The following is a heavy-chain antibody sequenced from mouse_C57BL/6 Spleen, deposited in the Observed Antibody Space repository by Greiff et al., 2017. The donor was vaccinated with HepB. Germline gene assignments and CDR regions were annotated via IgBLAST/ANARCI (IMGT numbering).Heavy chain of an antibody. CDR2: INPNYGTT. Sequence: EVQLQQSGPELVKPGASVKISCKASGYSFTDYNMNWVKQSNGKSLEWIGVINPNYGTTRYNQKLKGKATLTVYQSSSTAYMQLNSLTSKYAAVYYCARSHYGSSAWFAYWGQGTLVTVSA. D-gene: IGHD1-1*01. CDR1: GYSFTDYN. V-gene: IGHV1-39*01. CDR3: ARSHYGSSAWFAY. J-gene: IGHJ3*01.